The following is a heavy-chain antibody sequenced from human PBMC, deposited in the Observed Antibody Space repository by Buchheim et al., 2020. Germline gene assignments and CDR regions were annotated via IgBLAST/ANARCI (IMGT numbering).Heavy chain of an antibody. V-gene: IGHV3-30-3*01. CDR1: GFTFSSYA. J-gene: IGHJ5*02. CDR2: ISYDGSNK. D-gene: IGHD6-13*01. CDR3: ARDPSSSSWYRRLIGGWFDP. Sequence: QVQLVESGGGVVQPGRSLRLSCAASGFTFSSYAMHWVRQAPGKGLEWVAVISYDGSNKYYADSVKGRFTISRDNSKNTLYLQMNSLRAEDTAVYYCARDPSSSSWYRRLIGGWFDPWGQGTL.